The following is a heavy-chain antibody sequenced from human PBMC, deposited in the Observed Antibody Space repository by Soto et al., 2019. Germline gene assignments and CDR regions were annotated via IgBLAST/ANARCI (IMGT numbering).Heavy chain of an antibody. V-gene: IGHV3-23*01. CDR2: LYGRGGGI. Sequence: PGGPRSLSCAASGFTFSNYAMIWARQAPGRGREGVSGLYGRGGGIFYADSVKGRFTISRDNSDNSVHLQMNSLRVEDTAVYYCAKDAVSRDGVWLVDHWGQGTGVTV. CDR1: GFTFSNYA. D-gene: IGHD2-21*01. J-gene: IGHJ4*02. CDR3: AKDAVSRDGVWLVDH.